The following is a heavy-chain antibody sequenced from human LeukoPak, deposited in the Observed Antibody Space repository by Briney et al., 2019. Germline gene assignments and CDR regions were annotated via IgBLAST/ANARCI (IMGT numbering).Heavy chain of an antibody. CDR3: ARIGRGGSGSYYPPYYYYGMDV. Sequence: PGGSLRLSCAASGFTFSDYYMSWIRQAPGKGLEWVSYISSSGSTIYYADSVKGRFTISRDNSKNTLYLQMNSLRAEDTAVYYCARIGRGGSGSYYPPYYYYGMDVWGQGTTVTVSS. V-gene: IGHV3-11*04. D-gene: IGHD3-10*01. J-gene: IGHJ6*02. CDR2: ISSSGSTI. CDR1: GFTFSDYY.